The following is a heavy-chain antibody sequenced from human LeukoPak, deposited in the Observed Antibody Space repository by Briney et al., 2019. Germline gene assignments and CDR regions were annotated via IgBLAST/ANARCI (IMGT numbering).Heavy chain of an antibody. CDR2: ITGSGGST. D-gene: IGHD6-13*01. CDR1: GFTFNNYA. Sequence: PGGSLRLSCAASGFTFNNYAMSWVRQPPGRGLEWVSTITGSGGSTYSADSVKGHLTISRDNSKNTLYLQMNSLRADDTALYYCARNQDSSWYYYYMDVWGKGTTVTVSS. J-gene: IGHJ6*03. V-gene: IGHV3-23*01. CDR3: ARNQDSSWYYYYMDV.